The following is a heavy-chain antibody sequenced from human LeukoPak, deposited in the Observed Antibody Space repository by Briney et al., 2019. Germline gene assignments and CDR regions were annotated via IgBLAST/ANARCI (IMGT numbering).Heavy chain of an antibody. D-gene: IGHD1-26*01. V-gene: IGHV5-51*01. CDR1: GFRFTRYW. Sequence: GESLKISCEGFGFRFTRYWIAWVRQMPGKGLEWMGIIYPGDSDTRYSPSFQGQVTISADKSISTAYLQWSSLKASDTAMYYCARQLRRWELLPSDAFDIWGQGTMVTVSS. CDR3: ARQLRRWELLPSDAFDI. CDR2: IYPGDSDT. J-gene: IGHJ3*02.